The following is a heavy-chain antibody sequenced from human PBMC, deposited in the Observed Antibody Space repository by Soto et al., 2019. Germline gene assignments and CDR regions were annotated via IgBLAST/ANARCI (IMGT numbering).Heavy chain of an antibody. D-gene: IGHD5-12*01. CDR1: GFTFSDYY. CDR2: ISSSSSYT. CDR3: ARGPFSGYDSGIDY. Sequence: QVQLVESGGGLVKPGGSLRLSCAASGFTFSDYYMSWIRQAPGKGLEWVSYISSSSSYTNYADSVKGRFTISRDNAKNALYLQVNSLRAEDTAVYYCARGPFSGYDSGIDYWGQGTLVTVSS. V-gene: IGHV3-11*05. J-gene: IGHJ4*02.